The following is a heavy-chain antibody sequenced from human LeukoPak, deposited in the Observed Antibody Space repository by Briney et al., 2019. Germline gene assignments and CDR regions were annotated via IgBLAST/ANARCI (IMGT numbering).Heavy chain of an antibody. CDR1: GFTFSSYW. CDR3: ARGGGLDV. V-gene: IGHV3-7*03. CDR2: INHNGNVN. J-gene: IGHJ6*02. Sequence: GGSLRLSCAASGFTFSSYWMNWARQAPGKGLEWVASINHNGNVNYYVDSVKGRFSISRDNAKNSLYLQMSNLRAEDTAVYFCARGGGLDVWGQGATVTVSS. D-gene: IGHD3-16*01.